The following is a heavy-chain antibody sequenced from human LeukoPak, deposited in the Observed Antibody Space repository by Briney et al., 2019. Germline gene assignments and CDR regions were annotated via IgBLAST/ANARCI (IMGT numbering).Heavy chain of an antibody. Sequence: ASVKVSCKASGYTFTSYGISWVRQAPGQGLEWMGWISAYNGNTNYAQKLQGRVTMTTDTSTSTAYMELRSLRSDDTAVYYCARVKTMIVVVRLFDYWGQGTQVTVSS. CDR2: ISAYNGNT. CDR3: ARVKTMIVVVRLFDY. V-gene: IGHV1-18*01. CDR1: GYTFTSYG. J-gene: IGHJ4*02. D-gene: IGHD3-22*01.